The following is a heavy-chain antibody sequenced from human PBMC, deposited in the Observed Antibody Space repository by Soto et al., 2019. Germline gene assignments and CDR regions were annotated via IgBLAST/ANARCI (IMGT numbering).Heavy chain of an antibody. D-gene: IGHD3-22*01. Sequence: ASVNVSCKSSGGTFSSYSISWVRQAPGQGLEWMGGIIPIFGTANYAQKFQGRVTITADESTSTAYMELSSLRSEDTAVYYCARGKNYYDSSGYSPAEYFQHWGQGTLVTVSS. CDR3: ARGKNYYDSSGYSPAEYFQH. V-gene: IGHV1-69*13. J-gene: IGHJ1*01. CDR1: GGTFSSYS. CDR2: IIPIFGTA.